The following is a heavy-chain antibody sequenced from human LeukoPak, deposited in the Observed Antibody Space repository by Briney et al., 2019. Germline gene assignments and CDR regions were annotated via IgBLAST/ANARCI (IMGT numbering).Heavy chain of an antibody. CDR3: AREAAVDYYYYMDV. V-gene: IGHV3-30*04. J-gene: IGHJ6*03. CDR1: GFTFSSYT. D-gene: IGHD6-19*01. CDR2: ISYDGSNK. Sequence: PGGSLRLSCAASGFTFSSYTMHWVRQAPGKGLEWVAVISYDGSNKYYADSVKGRFTISRDNSKNTLYLQMNSLRAEDTAVYYCAREAAVDYYYYMDVWGKGTTVTVSS.